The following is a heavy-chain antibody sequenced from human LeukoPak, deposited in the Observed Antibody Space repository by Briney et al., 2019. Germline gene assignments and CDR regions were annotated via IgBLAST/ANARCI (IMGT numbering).Heavy chain of an antibody. CDR3: ATTKSCGGDCYYFDY. CDR2: INPSGGGT. Sequence: GASVKVSCKASGYTFTGYYMHWVRQAPGQGLEWMGLINPSGGGTSCALKFQGRFTMTRDTSTNTVYMQLSSLRSEDTAVFYCATTKSCGGDCYYFDYWGQGTLVSVSS. D-gene: IGHD2-21*02. J-gene: IGHJ4*02. CDR1: GYTFTGYY. V-gene: IGHV1-46*01.